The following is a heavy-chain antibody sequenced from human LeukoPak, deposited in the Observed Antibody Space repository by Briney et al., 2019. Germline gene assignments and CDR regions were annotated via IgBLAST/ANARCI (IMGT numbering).Heavy chain of an antibody. CDR3: ARVGDFWSGYRFDY. V-gene: IGHV4-61*02. J-gene: IGHJ4*02. Sequence: SETLSLTCTVSGGSISSGSYYWSWIRQPAGKGLEWIGRIYSSGSTNYNPSLKSRVTISIDTSKKQFSLKLSSVTAADTAVYYCARVGDFWSGYRFDYWGQGTLVTVSS. D-gene: IGHD3-3*01. CDR2: IYSSGST. CDR1: GGSISSGSYY.